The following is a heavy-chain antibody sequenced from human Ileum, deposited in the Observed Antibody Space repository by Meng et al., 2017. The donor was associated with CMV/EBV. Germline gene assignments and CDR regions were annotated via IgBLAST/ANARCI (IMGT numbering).Heavy chain of an antibody. CDR1: GDSVSSNAAA. V-gene: IGHV6-1*01. J-gene: IGHJ4*02. CDR3: ARGWALGS. CDR2: AYYTSKWFI. D-gene: IGHD1-26*01. Sequence: CAISGDSVSSNAAAWNWIRQSPSRGLEWLGRAYYTSKWFIDYAESVESRIVISPDTSKNQFSLQLNSVTPEDTAVYYCARGWALGSWGQGTLVTVSS.